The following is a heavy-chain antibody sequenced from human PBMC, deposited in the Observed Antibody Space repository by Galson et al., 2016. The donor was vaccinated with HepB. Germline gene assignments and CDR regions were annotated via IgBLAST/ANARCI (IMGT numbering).Heavy chain of an antibody. V-gene: IGHV1-69*06. CDR3: AREGAYYGSGSYYNPGEY. CDR1: GGTSSSYA. D-gene: IGHD3-10*01. J-gene: IGHJ4*02. Sequence: SVKVSCKASGGTSSSYAFSWVRQAPGQGLEWMGGIIPIFRTTDYAQKFRGRVTITADTSTSTAYMELRSLRSEDTAMYYCAREGAYYGSGSYYNPGEYWGQGTLVTVSS. CDR2: IIPIFRTT.